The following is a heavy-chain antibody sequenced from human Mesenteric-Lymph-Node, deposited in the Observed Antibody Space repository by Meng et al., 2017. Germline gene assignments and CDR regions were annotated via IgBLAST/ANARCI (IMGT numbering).Heavy chain of an antibody. D-gene: IGHD7-27*01. CDR1: GYTFTTCA. CDR2: INPADGYT. Sequence: GLLVPYGGGVKGPGAYVKVSCKASGYTFTTCAMHWVRQAPGQRLEWMGLINPADGYTKYSHNFQRRVIIFRDTPATTAYMQLSSLGSDQTAVYYCARDGPGAPRIDFFADWGQGPLVTVSS. CDR3: ARDGPGAPRIDFFAD. J-gene: IGHJ4*02. V-gene: IGHV1-3*01.